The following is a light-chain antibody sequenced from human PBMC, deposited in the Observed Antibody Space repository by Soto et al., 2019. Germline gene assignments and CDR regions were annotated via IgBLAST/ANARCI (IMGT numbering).Light chain of an antibody. CDR2: AAS. Sequence: DIQMTQSPSSLSASVGDRVTITCRAKESVSSYVNWYQQKPGKAPKLMIYAASSLQSGVPARFSGSGSVTDFTLTISGLQPEDFATYYCQQSYSKWTFGQGTKVEIK. J-gene: IGKJ1*01. V-gene: IGKV1-39*01. CDR1: ESVSSY. CDR3: QQSYSKWT.